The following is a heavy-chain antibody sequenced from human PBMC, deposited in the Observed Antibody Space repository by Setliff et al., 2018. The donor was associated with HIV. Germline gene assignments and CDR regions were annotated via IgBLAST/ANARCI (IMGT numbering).Heavy chain of an antibody. Sequence: SETLSLTCPVAGGSISSSRYYWGWIRQPPGKGLEWIASIYFSGNTRYNPSLKSRVTISVDTSKNQFSLKLRSVTASDTAVYYCARQPHDFDSSGYYWDAFDIWGQGTMVTVSS. CDR1: GGSISSSRYY. CDR3: ARQPHDFDSSGYYWDAFDI. J-gene: IGHJ3*02. V-gene: IGHV4-39*01. CDR2: IYFSGNT. D-gene: IGHD3-22*01.